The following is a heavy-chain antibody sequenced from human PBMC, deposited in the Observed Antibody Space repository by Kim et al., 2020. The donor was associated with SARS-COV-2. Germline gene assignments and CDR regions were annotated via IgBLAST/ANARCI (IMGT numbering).Heavy chain of an antibody. CDR3: ARDLAGARIQLDY. D-gene: IGHD1-26*01. V-gene: IGHV1-46*01. Sequence: ASVKVSCKAAGYTFTSYDMNWVRQAPGQGFEWMGIINPNGGSTGYAQKFQGRVTMTSDTSTSTAYMELSSLRFEDTAVYYCARDLAGARIQLDYWCEGT. CDR2: INPNGGST. CDR1: GYTFTSYD. J-gene: IGHJ4*02.